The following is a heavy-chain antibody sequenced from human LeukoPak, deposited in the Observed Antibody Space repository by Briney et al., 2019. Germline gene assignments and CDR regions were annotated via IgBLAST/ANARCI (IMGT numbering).Heavy chain of an antibody. J-gene: IGHJ4*02. V-gene: IGHV3-30*18. CDR2: ISYDGSNK. CDR1: GFTFSSYG. Sequence: PGGSLRPSCAASGFTFSSYGMHWVRQAPGKGLEWVAVISYDGSNKYYADSVKGRFTISRDNSKNTLYLQMNSLRAEDTAVYYCAKGDYYYDSSGYAPVEYWGQGTLVTVSS. CDR3: AKGDYYYDSSGYAPVEY. D-gene: IGHD3-22*01.